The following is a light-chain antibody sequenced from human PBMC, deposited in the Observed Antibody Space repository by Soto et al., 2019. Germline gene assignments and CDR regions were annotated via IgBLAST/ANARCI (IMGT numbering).Light chain of an antibody. J-gene: IGKJ4*01. CDR3: MQGTYWPRLT. CDR2: KVS. CDR1: QSLVYSDGNTY. V-gene: IGKV2-30*01. Sequence: DVVMTQSPLSLPVTLGQPASISCRSSQSLVYSDGNTYLNWFHQRPGQSPRRLIYKVSNRDSGVPDRFIGSGSGTDFALKISRVEAEDVGVYYCMQGTYWPRLTFGGGTKVEIK.